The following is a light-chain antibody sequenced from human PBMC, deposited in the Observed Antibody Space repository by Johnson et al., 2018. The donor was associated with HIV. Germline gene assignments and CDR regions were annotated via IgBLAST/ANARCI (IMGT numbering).Light chain of an antibody. V-gene: IGLV1-51*02. CDR2: ENN. J-gene: IGLJ1*01. Sequence: QPVLTQPPSVSAAPGQKVTISCSGSNSNIGNNYVSWYQQLPGTAPKLLIYENNQRSSGIPDRFSGSKSATSATLGITGLQTGDEADYYCGTWDSSLSVYVFGSGTKVTVL. CDR1: NSNIGNNY. CDR3: GTWDSSLSVYV.